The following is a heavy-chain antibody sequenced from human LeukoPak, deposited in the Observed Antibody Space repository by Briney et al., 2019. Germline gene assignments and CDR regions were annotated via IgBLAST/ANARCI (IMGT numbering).Heavy chain of an antibody. CDR1: GFTFSSYG. J-gene: IGHJ4*02. D-gene: IGHD2-15*01. CDR2: ISHDGRNK. V-gene: IGHV3-30*18. Sequence: GGSLRLSCAASGFTFSSYGMHWVRQAPGKGLEWVAVISHDGRNKYYVDSVKGRFTISRDNPKNTLFLQMNSLRAEDTAVYHCVNEGYCSGGSCSFPEYWGQGTLVTVSS. CDR3: VNEGYCSGGSCSFPEY.